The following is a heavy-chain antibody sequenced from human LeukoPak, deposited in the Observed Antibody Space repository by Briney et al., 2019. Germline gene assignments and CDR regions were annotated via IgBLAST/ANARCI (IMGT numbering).Heavy chain of an antibody. Sequence: PGRSPRLSCAASGFTFSSYAMHWVRQAPGKGLEWVAVISYDGSNKYYADSVKGRFTISRDNSKNTLYLQMNSLRAEDTAVYYCARDLYYYDSSGYQSDYWGQGTLVTVSS. D-gene: IGHD3-22*01. CDR1: GFTFSSYA. J-gene: IGHJ4*02. CDR3: ARDLYYYDSSGYQSDY. CDR2: ISYDGSNK. V-gene: IGHV3-30-3*01.